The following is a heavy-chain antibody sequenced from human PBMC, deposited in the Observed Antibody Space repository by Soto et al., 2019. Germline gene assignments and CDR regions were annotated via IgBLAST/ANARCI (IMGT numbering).Heavy chain of an antibody. Sequence: QVQLVQSGAEVKKPGSSVRVSCKASGGTFSRFAISWVRQAPGQGLEWVGKIIPSFATPNYAQKFQGRVTLTADESARTGYMERGGLGSCETAVYYRWGNRGGGCSGGSCSPGEEMDVWGQGTTVTVSS. CDR3: WGNRGGGCSGGSCSPGEEMDV. J-gene: IGHJ6*02. CDR1: GGTFSRFA. D-gene: IGHD2-15*01. V-gene: IGHV1-69*18. CDR2: IIPSFATP.